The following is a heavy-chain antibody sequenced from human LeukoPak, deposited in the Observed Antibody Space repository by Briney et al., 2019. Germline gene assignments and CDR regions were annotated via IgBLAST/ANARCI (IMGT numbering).Heavy chain of an antibody. D-gene: IGHD1-26*01. CDR3: ARARYLAVGANAFDI. V-gene: IGHV3-21*01. Sequence: PGGSLRLSCAASGFTFSSYSMNWVRQAPGKGLEWVSSISSSSSYIYYADSVKGRFTISRDNAKNSLYLQMNSLRAEDTAVYYCARARYLAVGANAFDIWGQGTMVTVSS. CDR1: GFTFSSYS. CDR2: ISSSSSYI. J-gene: IGHJ3*02.